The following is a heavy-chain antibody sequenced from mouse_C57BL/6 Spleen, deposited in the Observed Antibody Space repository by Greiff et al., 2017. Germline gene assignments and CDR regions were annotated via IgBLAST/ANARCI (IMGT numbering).Heavy chain of an antibody. CDR1: GYAFSSSW. Sequence: QVQLQQSGPELVKPGASVKISCKASGYAFSSSWMNWVKQRPGKGLEWIGRIYPGDGDTNYNGKFKGKATLTADKSSSTAYMQLRSLTSEDSAVYFCARHGTAHEWAMDYWGQGTSVTVSS. D-gene: IGHD1-1*01. CDR2: IYPGDGDT. CDR3: ARHGTAHEWAMDY. V-gene: IGHV1-82*01. J-gene: IGHJ4*01.